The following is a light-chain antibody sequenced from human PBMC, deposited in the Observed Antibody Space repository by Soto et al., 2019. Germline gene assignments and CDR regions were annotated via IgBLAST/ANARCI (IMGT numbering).Light chain of an antibody. V-gene: IGKV3-20*01. J-gene: IGKJ5*01. CDR3: QQYGSSPIT. CDR1: QSVSSSL. Sequence: EIVLTQSPGTLSLSPGEGATLSCRASQSVSSSLLAWYQQKPGQAPRLLIYGASNRATGIPDRFSGSGSGTDFTLTISRVDTEDFAVYYCQQYGSSPITFGQGTRLEIK. CDR2: GAS.